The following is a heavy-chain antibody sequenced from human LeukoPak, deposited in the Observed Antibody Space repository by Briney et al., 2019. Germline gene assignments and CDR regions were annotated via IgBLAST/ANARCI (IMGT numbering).Heavy chain of an antibody. CDR3: ARGQVDRYFYFGLDV. CDR2: IFHSGST. V-gene: IGHV4-4*02. D-gene: IGHD1-26*01. CDR1: GGSTSSSNW. J-gene: IGHJ6*02. Sequence: KPSGTLSLTCAVSGGSTSSSNWWSWVRQPPGKGLEWIGEIFHSGSTNYNPSLRSRVAMSVDKSRNQFSLELTSVTAADTAVYYCARGQVDRYFYFGLDVWGQGTSVTVS.